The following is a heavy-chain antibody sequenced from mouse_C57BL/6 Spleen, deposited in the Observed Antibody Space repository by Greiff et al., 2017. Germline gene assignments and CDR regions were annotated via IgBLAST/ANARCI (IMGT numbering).Heavy chain of an antibody. J-gene: IGHJ4*01. Sequence: EVKLVESGGGLVQPGGSLKLSCAASGFTFSDYGMAWVRQAPRKGPEWVAFISNLAYSIYYADTVTGRFTISRENAKNTLYLERSSLRSEDTAMYYCARHYSNFAMDYWGQGTSVTVSS. CDR1: GFTFSDYG. V-gene: IGHV5-15*01. D-gene: IGHD2-5*01. CDR2: ISNLAYSI. CDR3: ARHYSNFAMDY.